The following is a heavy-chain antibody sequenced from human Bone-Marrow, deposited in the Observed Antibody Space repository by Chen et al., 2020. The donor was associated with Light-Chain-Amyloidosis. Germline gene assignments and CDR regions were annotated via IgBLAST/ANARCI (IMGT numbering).Heavy chain of an antibody. CDR3: AKEGSGSTRPQYYYGLDV. Sequence: QVQLVESGGGVVQPGGSLRLSCAASGFSFSTYAMHWVRQAPGKGLEWVALMSDHGGYIYYGDSVKGRFTISRDNSGNTLYLQMDSLRPDDTAVYHCAKEGSGSTRPQYYYGLDVWGQGTTVIVSS. D-gene: IGHD1-26*01. V-gene: IGHV3-30*18. CDR1: GFSFSTYA. CDR2: MSDHGGYI. J-gene: IGHJ6*02.